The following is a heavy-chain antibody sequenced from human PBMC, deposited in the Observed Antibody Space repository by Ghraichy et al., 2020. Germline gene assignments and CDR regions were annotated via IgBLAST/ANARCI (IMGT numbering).Heavy chain of an antibody. CDR1: GGTFSSYA. Sequence: SVKVSCKASGGTFSSYAISWVRQAPGQGLEWMGGIIPIFGTANYAQKFQGRVTITADESTSTAYMELSSLRSEDTAVYYCARVAAVAGYYYYYGMDVWGQGTTVTVSS. D-gene: IGHD6-19*01. CDR2: IIPIFGTA. V-gene: IGHV1-69*13. CDR3: ARVAAVAGYYYYYGMDV. J-gene: IGHJ6*02.